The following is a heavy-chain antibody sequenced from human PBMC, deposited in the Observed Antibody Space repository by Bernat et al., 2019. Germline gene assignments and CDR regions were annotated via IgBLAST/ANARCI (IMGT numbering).Heavy chain of an antibody. V-gene: IGHV3-30*03. J-gene: IGHJ6*02. CDR2: ISYDGSNK. D-gene: IGHD3-10*01. CDR1: GFTFSSYG. CDR3: VRDWGYYYGSGSLNSGGSYYYYGMDV. Sequence: QVQLVESGGGVVQPGRSLRLSCAASGFTFSSYGMHWVRQAPGKGLEWVAVISYDGSNKYYADSVKGRFTISRDNSKNTLYLQMNSLRAEDTAVYYCVRDWGYYYGSGSLNSGGSYYYYGMDVWGQGTTVTVSS.